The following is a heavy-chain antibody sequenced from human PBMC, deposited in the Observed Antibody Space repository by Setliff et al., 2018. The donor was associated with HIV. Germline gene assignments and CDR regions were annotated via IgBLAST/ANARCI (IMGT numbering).Heavy chain of an antibody. V-gene: IGHV4-31*03. J-gene: IGHJ5*02. Sequence: SETMSLTCTVSGDPIFIGGYYWSWIRQHPGGGLEWIGYIYHTGKTYYNPSLQSRIIMSLDMSQNQFSLKLSSVTAADTAVYYCAKEGNSVDNWLDPWGPGTLVTVSS. CDR3: AKEGNSVDNWLDP. D-gene: IGHD1-26*01. CDR1: GDPIFIGGYY. CDR2: IYHTGKT.